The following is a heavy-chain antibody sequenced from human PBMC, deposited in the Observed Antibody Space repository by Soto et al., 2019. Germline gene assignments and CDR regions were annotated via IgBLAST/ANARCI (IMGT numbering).Heavy chain of an antibody. D-gene: IGHD6-13*01. CDR1: GGTFSSYA. V-gene: IGHV1-69*06. Sequence: GDSVKVSCKASGGTFSSYAISWVRQAPGQGLEWMGGIIPIFGAANYAQKFQGRVTITADKSTSTAYMELSSLRSEDTAVYYCARPHFGAAGGPFTLDYWGQGTLVTVSS. CDR2: IIPIFGAA. J-gene: IGHJ4*02. CDR3: ARPHFGAAGGPFTLDY.